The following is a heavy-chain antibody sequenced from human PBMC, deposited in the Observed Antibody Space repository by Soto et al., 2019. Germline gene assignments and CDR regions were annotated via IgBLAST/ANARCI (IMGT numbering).Heavy chain of an antibody. D-gene: IGHD6-19*01. Sequence: GESLKISCKASGYSFTSYWFAWVRQMPGKGLDLMGIIYPGDSDTRYSPSFKGQVTISADTSISTAYLQWSSLEASDTAMYYCPRPFDISGWYDYCGQGTLVTVSS. CDR2: IYPGDSDT. CDR3: PRPFDISGWYDY. CDR1: GYSFTSYW. J-gene: IGHJ4*02. V-gene: IGHV5-51*01.